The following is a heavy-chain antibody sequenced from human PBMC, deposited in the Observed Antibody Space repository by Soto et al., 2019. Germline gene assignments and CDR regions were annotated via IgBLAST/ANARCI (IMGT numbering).Heavy chain of an antibody. D-gene: IGHD6-13*01. CDR1: GFTFDDYN. Sequence: GGSLRLSCAASGFTFDDYNMHWVRQAPGKGLEWVSLISWAGGTTYYADSVKGRFTIYGDNSKNSLYLQMNSLRNEDTALYYCTKAQEAAAGTQYYHGMDVWGQGTTVTVSS. CDR2: ISWAGGTT. J-gene: IGHJ6*02. CDR3: TKAQEAAAGTQYYHGMDV. V-gene: IGHV3-43*01.